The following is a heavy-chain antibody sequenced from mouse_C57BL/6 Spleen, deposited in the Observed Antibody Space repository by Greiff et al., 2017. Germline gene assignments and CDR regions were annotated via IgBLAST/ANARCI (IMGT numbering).Heavy chain of an antibody. CDR3: AKGGTVDYAMDY. D-gene: IGHD1-1*01. CDR2: IWRGGST. CDR1: GFSLTSYG. Sequence: QVQLQQSGPGLVQPSQSLSITCTVSGFSLTSYGVHWVRQSPGKGLEWLGGIWRGGSTDYNAAFMSRLSITKDNSKSQVFFKMNSLQADDTAIYYCAKGGTVDYAMDYWGQGTSVTVSS. V-gene: IGHV2-5*01. J-gene: IGHJ4*01.